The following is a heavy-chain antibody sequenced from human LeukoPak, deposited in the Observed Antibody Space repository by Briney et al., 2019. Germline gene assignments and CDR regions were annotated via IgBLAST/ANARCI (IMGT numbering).Heavy chain of an antibody. D-gene: IGHD3-22*01. CDR2: ISWNSGSI. CDR1: GFTFDDYA. V-gene: IGHV3-9*01. J-gene: IGHJ3*02. Sequence: GGSLRLSCAASGFTFDDYAMPWVRQAPGKGLEWVSGISWNSGSIGHADSVKGRFTISRDNAENSLYLQMNSLRAEDTALYYCAKVLPSPYYDSSGYWGAFDIWGQGTMVTVSS. CDR3: AKVLPSPYYDSSGYWGAFDI.